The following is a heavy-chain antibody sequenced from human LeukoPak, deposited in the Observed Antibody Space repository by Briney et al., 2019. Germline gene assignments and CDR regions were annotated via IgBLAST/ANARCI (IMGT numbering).Heavy chain of an antibody. CDR3: ARDKISSSIWYEELLYYYYYYYMDV. CDR2: ISSSSSYI. J-gene: IGHJ6*03. V-gene: IGHV3-21*01. D-gene: IGHD6-13*01. Sequence: PGGSLRLSCAASGFTFSSYSMNWVRQAPGKGLEWVSSISSSSSYIYYADSVKGRFTISRDNAKNSLYLQMNSLRAEDTAVYYCARDKISSSIWYEELLYYYYYYYMDVWGKGTTVTVSS. CDR1: GFTFSSYS.